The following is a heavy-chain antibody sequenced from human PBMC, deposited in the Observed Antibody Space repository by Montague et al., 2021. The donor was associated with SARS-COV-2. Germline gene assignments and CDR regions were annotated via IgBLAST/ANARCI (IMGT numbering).Heavy chain of an antibody. D-gene: IGHD1-1*01. Sequence: HYTGTTSYNASLKSRLTISVDTSENQFSLKMTSVTASDTAVYYCARHRANAGSFDIWGQVTMVTVYS. J-gene: IGHJ3*02. CDR3: ARHRANAGSFDI. CDR2: HYTGTT. V-gene: IGHV4-39*01.